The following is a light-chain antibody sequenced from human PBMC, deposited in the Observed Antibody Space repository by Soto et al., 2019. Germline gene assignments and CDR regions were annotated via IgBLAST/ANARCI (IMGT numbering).Light chain of an antibody. Sequence: QSALTQPASVSGSPGQSITISCTGTSSDDGGYNYVSWYQQHPGKAPKLMIYEVSNRPSGVSNRFSGSKSGNTASLTISGLQAEDEADYYCSSYTSSSTLVLGGGTKLTVL. V-gene: IGLV2-14*01. CDR3: SSYTSSSTLV. J-gene: IGLJ2*01. CDR1: SSDDGGYNY. CDR2: EVS.